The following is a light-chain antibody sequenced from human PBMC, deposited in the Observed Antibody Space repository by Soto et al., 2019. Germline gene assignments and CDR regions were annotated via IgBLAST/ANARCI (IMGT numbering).Light chain of an antibody. CDR3: SSYTTSSTRV. V-gene: IGLV2-14*01. Sequence: QSVLTQPRSVSGSPGQSVTISCTGTNSDVGAYNYISWYQQHPGKVPKLIIFEVTNRPSGVSNRFSGSKSGNTASLTISGLQAEDEADYYCSSYTTSSTRVFGNGTKVTV. J-gene: IGLJ1*01. CDR1: NSDVGAYNY. CDR2: EVT.